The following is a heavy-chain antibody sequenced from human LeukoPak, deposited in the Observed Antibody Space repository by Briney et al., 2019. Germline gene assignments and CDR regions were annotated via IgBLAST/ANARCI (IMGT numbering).Heavy chain of an antibody. CDR2: INANTGST. Sequence: ASVKVSCKASGYTFNTNGLNWVRQAPGQGLEWMGWINANTGSTNYAQIFQGRVTMTTDTSTSTAYMELTSLTSDDTAMYYCARDAYQGSSWSNWFDSWGQGTLVIVSS. CDR1: GYTFNTNG. J-gene: IGHJ5*01. CDR3: ARDAYQGSSWSNWFDS. D-gene: IGHD6-13*01. V-gene: IGHV1-18*01.